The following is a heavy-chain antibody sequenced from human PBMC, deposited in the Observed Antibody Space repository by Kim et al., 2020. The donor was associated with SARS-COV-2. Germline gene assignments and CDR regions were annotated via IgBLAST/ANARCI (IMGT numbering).Heavy chain of an antibody. CDR3: ASQDGYNSIRGAFDY. D-gene: IGHD5-12*01. J-gene: IGHJ4*02. V-gene: IGHV3-30*01. Sequence: DAGKGRFTISRDNSKNTLYLQMNSLRAEDTAVYYCASQDGYNSIRGAFDYWGQGTLVTVSS.